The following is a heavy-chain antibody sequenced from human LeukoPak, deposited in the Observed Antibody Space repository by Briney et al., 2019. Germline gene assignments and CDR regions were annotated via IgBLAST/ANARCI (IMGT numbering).Heavy chain of an antibody. CDR2: ISTTGGAT. J-gene: IGHJ4*02. D-gene: IGHD6-19*01. CDR1: GFTFSSND. V-gene: IGHV3-48*02. CDR3: ATDRPENNSGWDKRGDY. Sequence: AGGSLRLSCAASGFTFSSNDMSWVRLAPGKGPEWVSSISTTGGATYYADSVKGRFTISRDNAKNSLYLQMNSLREEDTAVYYCATDRPENNSGWDKRGDYWGQGTLVTVSS.